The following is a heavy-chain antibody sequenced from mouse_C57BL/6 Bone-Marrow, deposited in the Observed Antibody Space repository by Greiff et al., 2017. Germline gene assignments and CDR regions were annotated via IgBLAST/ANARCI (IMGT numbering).Heavy chain of an antibody. J-gene: IGHJ2*01. D-gene: IGHD2-2*01. V-gene: IGHV1-81*01. CDR3: ARWLPLDY. CDR1: GYTFTSYG. Sequence: QVQLQQSGAELARPGASVKLSCTASGYTFTSYGISWVKQRPGQGLEWIGEIYPRSGNTYYNQKFKGKATLTADTSSSTAYMQLRSLTSEDSAVXYCARWLPLDYWGQGTTVTVSS. CDR2: IYPRSGNT.